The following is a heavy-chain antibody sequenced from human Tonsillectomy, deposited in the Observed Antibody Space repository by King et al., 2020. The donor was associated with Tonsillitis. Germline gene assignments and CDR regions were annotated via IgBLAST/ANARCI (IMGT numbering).Heavy chain of an antibody. CDR2: FSAYKGNT. J-gene: IGHJ3*02. Sequence: QLVQSGAEVKKPGASVKVSCKASGYTFTSYGISWGRQAPGQGLEWMGWFSAYKGNTNYAHKLQGRVTLTTETSTSTADMELRSLGSDYTAVYYCARDMRVAFDIWGQGTMVTVSS. D-gene: IGHD2-2*01. CDR3: ARDMRVAFDI. CDR1: GYTFTSYG. V-gene: IGHV1-18*01.